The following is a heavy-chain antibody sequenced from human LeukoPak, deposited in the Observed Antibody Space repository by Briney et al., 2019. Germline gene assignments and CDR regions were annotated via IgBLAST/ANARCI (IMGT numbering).Heavy chain of an antibody. J-gene: IGHJ4*02. V-gene: IGHV3-7*01. CDR1: GFTFKSYW. CDR3: ARDLPKLEPFDY. Sequence: GGSLRLTCAASGFTFKSYWMNWVRQAPGKGLEWVASIKQDGTQQDYVDSVKGRFTVSRDNARNSLYLQMNSLRAEDSAVYYCARDLPKLEPFDYWGQGTLVTVSS. D-gene: IGHD1-26*01. CDR2: IKQDGTQQ.